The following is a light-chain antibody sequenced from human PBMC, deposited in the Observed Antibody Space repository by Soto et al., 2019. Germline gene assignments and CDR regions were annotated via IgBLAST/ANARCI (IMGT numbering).Light chain of an antibody. Sequence: EIVMTQSPATLSVSPGERATLSCRASQSVSSSLAWYQQKPGQAPRLLIYGASNRATGIPARFSGSGSGTDFTLTISSLEPEDFAVYYCHQRTDWPITFGQGTRLEIK. CDR1: QSVSSS. CDR2: GAS. CDR3: HQRTDWPIT. V-gene: IGKV3-11*01. J-gene: IGKJ5*01.